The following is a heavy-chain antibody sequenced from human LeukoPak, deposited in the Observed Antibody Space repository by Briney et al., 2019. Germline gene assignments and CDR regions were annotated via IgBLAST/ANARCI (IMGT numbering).Heavy chain of an antibody. CDR3: ARDLGGYFDN. Sequence: PGGSLRLSCAVSGFTVSSNYMSWVRQAPGKGLEWVSVVYSGGTTYYADSVKGRFTISRDNPKNTLYLQMNSLRAEDTAVYYCARDLGGYFDNWGQGTLVTVSS. CDR1: GFTVSSNY. V-gene: IGHV3-53*01. D-gene: IGHD3-16*01. J-gene: IGHJ4*02. CDR2: VYSGGTT.